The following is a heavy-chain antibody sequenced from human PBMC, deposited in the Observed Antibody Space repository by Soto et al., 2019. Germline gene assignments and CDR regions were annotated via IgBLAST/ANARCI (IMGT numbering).Heavy chain of an antibody. V-gene: IGHV3-23*01. Sequence: GALRLSCAASGFTFSSYAMSWVRQAPGKGLEWVSAISGSGGSTYYADSVKGRFTISRDNSKNTLYLQMNSLRAEDTAVYYCARASLRPPAYDFWSGYFLPSDAFDIWGQGTMVTVSS. D-gene: IGHD3-3*01. J-gene: IGHJ3*02. CDR1: GFTFSSYA. CDR3: ARASLRPPAYDFWSGYFLPSDAFDI. CDR2: ISGSGGST.